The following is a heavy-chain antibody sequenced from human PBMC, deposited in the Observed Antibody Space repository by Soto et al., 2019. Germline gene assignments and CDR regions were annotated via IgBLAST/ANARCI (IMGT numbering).Heavy chain of an antibody. J-gene: IGHJ6*02. V-gene: IGHV4-61*01. D-gene: IGHD2-2*02. Sequence: SETLSLTCTVSGGSVSSDTHYWRWIRQPPGKRLEWIGFIYASGSTKYNPSLKSRVTMSVDTSKNQFSLKLRSVIVADTAVYHCARFVRSCSGTTCYTRADVWGQGTTVTVSS. CDR2: IYASGST. CDR3: ARFVRSCSGTTCYTRADV. CDR1: GGSVSSDTHY.